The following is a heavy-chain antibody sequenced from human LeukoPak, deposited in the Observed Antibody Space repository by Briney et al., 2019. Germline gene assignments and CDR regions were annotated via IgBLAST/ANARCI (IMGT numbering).Heavy chain of an antibody. CDR1: GYSISSGYY. V-gene: IGHV4-38-2*02. D-gene: IGHD2-2*01. CDR3: ARAYCSSTSCYAGRRPYYYYYMDV. Sequence: PSEILSLTCTVSGYSISSGYYWGWIRQPPGKGLEWIGSIYHSGSTYYNPSLKSRVTISVDTSKNQFSLKLSSVTAADTAVYYCARAYCSSTSCYAGRRPYYYYYMDVWGKGTTVTVSS. CDR2: IYHSGST. J-gene: IGHJ6*03.